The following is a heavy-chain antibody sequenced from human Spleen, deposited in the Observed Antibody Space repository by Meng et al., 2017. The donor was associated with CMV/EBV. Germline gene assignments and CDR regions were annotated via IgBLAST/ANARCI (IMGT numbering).Heavy chain of an antibody. CDR2: ILTVLGVT. Sequence: SVKVSCKTSSYTFTTYGISWVRQAPGQGLECMGGILTVLGVTNYAQKFQGRVTFTADTSTSTAYMELRSLTPEDTAVYYCAKRTSSSSPFDYWGQGTLVTVSS. D-gene: IGHD6-6*01. J-gene: IGHJ4*02. CDR3: AKRTSSSSPFDY. CDR1: SYTFTTYG. V-gene: IGHV1-69*10.